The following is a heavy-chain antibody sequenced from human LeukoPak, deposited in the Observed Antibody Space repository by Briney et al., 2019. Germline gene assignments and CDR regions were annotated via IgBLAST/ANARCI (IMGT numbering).Heavy chain of an antibody. V-gene: IGHV1-69*05. J-gene: IGHJ4*02. CDR3: TYYYDSSGYLDY. Sequence: SVKVSCKASGGTFSGYAISWVRQAPGQGLEWMGRIIPIFGTANYAQKFQGRVTITTDESTSTAYMELSSLRSEDTAVYYCTYYYDSSGYLDYWGQGTLVTVSS. CDR1: GGTFSGYA. CDR2: IIPIFGTA. D-gene: IGHD3-22*01.